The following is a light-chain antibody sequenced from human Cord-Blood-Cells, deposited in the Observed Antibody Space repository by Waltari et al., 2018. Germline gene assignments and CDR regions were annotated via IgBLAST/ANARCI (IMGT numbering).Light chain of an antibody. CDR1: QSISSY. CDR3: QQSYSTPYT. CDR2: AAS. Sequence: DLQMTQSTSSLSASVGDRVPITCRASQSISSYLNWYQQKPGKAPKLLIYAASSLQSGVPSRFSGSGSGTDFTLTISSLQPEDFATYYCQQSYSTPYTFGQGTKLEIK. J-gene: IGKJ2*01. V-gene: IGKV1-39*01.